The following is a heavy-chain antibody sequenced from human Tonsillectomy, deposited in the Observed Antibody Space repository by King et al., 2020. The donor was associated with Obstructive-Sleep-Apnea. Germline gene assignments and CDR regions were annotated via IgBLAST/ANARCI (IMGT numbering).Heavy chain of an antibody. D-gene: IGHD5-18*01. CDR3: AREFAVTNYYFDY. V-gene: IGHV3-33*01. CDR1: GFPFNSYG. Sequence: VQLVESGGGVVQPGGSLTVSCAASGFPFNSYGMHWVRRAPGKGLEWVAGIWYDGSQKKFADSVKGRFTISRDNSKNTVSLQMNSLRAEDTALYYCAREFAVTNYYFDYWGQGTLVTVSS. J-gene: IGHJ4*02. CDR2: IWYDGSQK.